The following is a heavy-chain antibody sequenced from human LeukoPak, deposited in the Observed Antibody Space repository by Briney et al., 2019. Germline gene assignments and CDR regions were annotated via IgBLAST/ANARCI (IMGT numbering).Heavy chain of an antibody. Sequence: ASVKVSCKASGYTFTDYYIHWVRQAPGQGLEWMGWINPNSDGTSYAQKFQGRVTVTRDTSISTAYMELSRLRSDDTAVYYCAREASGVLEWLPPVGCYYGMDVWGQGTTVTVSS. V-gene: IGHV1-2*02. CDR1: GYTFTDYY. J-gene: IGHJ6*02. CDR3: AREASGVLEWLPPVGCYYGMDV. CDR2: INPNSDGT. D-gene: IGHD3-3*01.